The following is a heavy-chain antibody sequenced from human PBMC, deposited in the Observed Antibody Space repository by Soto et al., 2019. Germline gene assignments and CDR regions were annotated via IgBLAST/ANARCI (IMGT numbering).Heavy chain of an antibody. D-gene: IGHD3-3*01. CDR2: IYYSGST. Sequence: QVQLQESGPGLVKPSQTLSLTCTVSGGSISSGGYYWSWIRQHPGKGLEWIGYIYYSGSTYYNPSLKRRVTISVDTSKNQFSLKLSSVTAADTAVYYCARIRRVTIFGVATIPLMDVWGQGTTVTVSS. J-gene: IGHJ6*02. CDR1: GGSISSGGYY. CDR3: ARIRRVTIFGVATIPLMDV. V-gene: IGHV4-31*03.